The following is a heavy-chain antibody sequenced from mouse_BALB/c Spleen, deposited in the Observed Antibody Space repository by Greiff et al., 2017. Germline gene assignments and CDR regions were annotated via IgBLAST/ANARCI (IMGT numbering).Heavy chain of an antibody. V-gene: IGHV5-9-4*01. J-gene: IGHJ3*01. Sequence: EVQGVESGGGLVKPGGSLKLSCAASGFTFSSYAMSWVRQSPEKRLEWVAEISSGGSYTYYPATVTGRFTISSDNAKNTLYLEMSSLRSEDTAMYYCAREFAYWGQGTLVTVSA. CDR1: GFTFSSYA. CDR2: ISSGGSYT. CDR3: AREFAY.